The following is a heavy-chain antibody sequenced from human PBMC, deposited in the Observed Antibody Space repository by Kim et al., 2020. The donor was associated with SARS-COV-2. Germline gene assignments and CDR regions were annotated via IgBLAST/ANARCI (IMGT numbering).Heavy chain of an antibody. V-gene: IGHV4-31*03. CDR1: GGSISSGGYY. J-gene: IGHJ2*01. Sequence: SETLSLTYTVSGGSISSGGYYWSWIRQHPGKGLEWIGYIYYSGSTYYNPSLKSRVTISVDTSKNQFSLKLSSVTAADTAVYYCARRAGYYYDSSGSKGRWDFDLWGRGTLVTVSS. CDR3: ARRAGYYYDSSGSKGRWDFDL. D-gene: IGHD3-22*01. CDR2: IYYSGST.